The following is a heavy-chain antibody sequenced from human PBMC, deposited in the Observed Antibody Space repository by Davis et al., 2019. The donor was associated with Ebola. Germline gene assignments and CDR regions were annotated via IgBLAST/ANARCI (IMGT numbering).Heavy chain of an antibody. J-gene: IGHJ5*01. Sequence: MPSDTLSLTCTVSGDSIRSYYWSWIRQPPGKGLEWIGYIYYIGSTNYNPSLKSRVTISVDTSKNQFSLKLSSVTAADTAVYYCARKYYDYVWRNNWFDPWGQGTLVTVSS. CDR3: ARKYYDYVWRNNWFDP. D-gene: IGHD3-16*01. CDR2: IYYIGST. V-gene: IGHV4-59*01. CDR1: GDSIRSYY.